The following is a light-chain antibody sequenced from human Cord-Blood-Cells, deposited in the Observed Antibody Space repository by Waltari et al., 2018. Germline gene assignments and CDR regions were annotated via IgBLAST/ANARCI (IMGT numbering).Light chain of an antibody. V-gene: IGLV2-11*01. CDR1: SSDVGGYNY. CDR3: CSYAGSYTFV. Sequence: QSALTQPHSVSGSPGQSVTISCTGTSSDVGGYNYVSWYQQHPGKAPKLMIYDVSKRPSVVPDRFSGSKSGNTASLTISGLQAEDEADYYCCSYAGSYTFVFGGGTKLTVL. J-gene: IGLJ2*01. CDR2: DVS.